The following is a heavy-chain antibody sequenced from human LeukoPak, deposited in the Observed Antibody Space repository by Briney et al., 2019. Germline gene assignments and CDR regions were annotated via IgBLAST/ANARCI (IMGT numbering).Heavy chain of an antibody. J-gene: IGHJ4*02. Sequence: PGGSLRLSCADSGFTFSGYWMNWVRQAPGKGLEWVANINQNGGEKYYVDSVKGRFTISRDNGKNSLYLQMNSLRAEDTAVYYCVRDQFFSFDYWGQGTLVTVSS. V-gene: IGHV3-7*01. CDR1: GFTFSGYW. CDR3: VRDQFFSFDY. D-gene: IGHD3-3*01. CDR2: INQNGGEK.